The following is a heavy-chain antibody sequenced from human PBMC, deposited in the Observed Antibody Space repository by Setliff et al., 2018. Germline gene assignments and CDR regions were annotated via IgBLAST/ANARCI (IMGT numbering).Heavy chain of an antibody. CDR1: GYTFDDYG. D-gene: IGHD2-8*01. V-gene: IGHV1-18*01. CDR2: ISPHTGNT. J-gene: IGHJ4*02. CDR3: SRLVRFCTRTACQRLSGGEF. Sequence: ASLKVSCKTSGYTFDDYGIAWVRQAPGQGLEWMGWISPHTGNTYYTPKLHGRVTLTTDTSARTAYMELRSLSSDDTAVYYCSRLVRFCTRTACQRLSGGEFWGQGTLVTSPQ.